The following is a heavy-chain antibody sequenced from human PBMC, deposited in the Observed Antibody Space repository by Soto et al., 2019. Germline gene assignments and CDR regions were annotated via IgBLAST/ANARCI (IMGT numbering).Heavy chain of an antibody. Sequence: ASVKVSCKASGYTFTSYGISWVRQAPGQGPEWMGWISAYNGNTNYAQKPQGRVTMTTDTSTSTAYMELRSLRSDDTAVYYCARDSTWGNYDFWSGYYVPYGMDVWGQGTTVTVSS. V-gene: IGHV1-18*04. CDR2: ISAYNGNT. J-gene: IGHJ6*02. CDR1: GYTFTSYG. D-gene: IGHD3-3*01. CDR3: ARDSTWGNYDFWSGYYVPYGMDV.